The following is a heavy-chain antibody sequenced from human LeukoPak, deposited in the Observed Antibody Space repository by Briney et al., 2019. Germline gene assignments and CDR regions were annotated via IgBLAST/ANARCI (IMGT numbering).Heavy chain of an antibody. CDR3: ARDGAHYGSGSYLDY. D-gene: IGHD3-10*01. V-gene: IGHV1-69*13. CDR1: GGTFSSYA. CDR2: IIPIFGTA. Sequence: ASVKVSCKASGGTFSSYAISWGRQAPGQGLEWMGGIIPIFGTANYAQKFQGRVTITADESTSTAYMELSSLRSEDTAVYYCARDGAHYGSGSYLDYWGQGTLVTVSS. J-gene: IGHJ4*02.